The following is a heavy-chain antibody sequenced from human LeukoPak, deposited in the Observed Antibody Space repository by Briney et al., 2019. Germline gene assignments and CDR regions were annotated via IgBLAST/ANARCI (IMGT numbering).Heavy chain of an antibody. CDR3: AKFEGLCGSANTCYHFDC. Sequence: GGSLRLSCDASGFTFSTYAMSWVRQAPGEGLEWVSGLSGSGGSTWYADSVKGRFTISRDNSKNTVYLHMNSLRAGDTAVYYCAKFEGLCGSANTCYHFDCWGQGTLVTVSS. V-gene: IGHV3-23*01. CDR1: GFTFSTYA. CDR2: LSGSGGST. D-gene: IGHD2-2*01. J-gene: IGHJ4*02.